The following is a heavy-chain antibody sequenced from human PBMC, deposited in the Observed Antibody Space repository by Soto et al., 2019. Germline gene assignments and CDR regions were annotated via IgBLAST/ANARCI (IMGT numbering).Heavy chain of an antibody. CDR3: ARHARYCSSTSCYVGLYYYYMDV. D-gene: IGHD2-2*01. CDR1: GYTFTSYD. CDR2: MNPNSGNT. V-gene: IGHV1-8*01. J-gene: IGHJ6*03. Sequence: ASVKVSCKASGYTFTSYDINWVRQATGQGLEWMGWMNPNSGNTGYAQKFQGRVTMTRNTSISTAYMELSSLRSEDTAVYYCARHARYCSSTSCYVGLYYYYMDVWGKGTTVTVS.